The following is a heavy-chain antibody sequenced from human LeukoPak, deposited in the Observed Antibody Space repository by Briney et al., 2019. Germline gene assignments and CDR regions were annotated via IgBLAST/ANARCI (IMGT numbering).Heavy chain of an antibody. CDR1: GFTFDDYA. D-gene: IGHD2-2*01. CDR3: AKSVVVVNYYYYYVDV. J-gene: IGHJ6*03. V-gene: IGHV3-23*01. Sequence: GGSLRLSCAASGFTFDDYAMHWVRQIPGKGLEWVSAISGSGGSTYYADSVKGRFTISRDNSKNTLYLQMNSLRAEDTAVYYCAKSVVVVNYYYYYVDVWGKGTTVTVSS. CDR2: ISGSGGST.